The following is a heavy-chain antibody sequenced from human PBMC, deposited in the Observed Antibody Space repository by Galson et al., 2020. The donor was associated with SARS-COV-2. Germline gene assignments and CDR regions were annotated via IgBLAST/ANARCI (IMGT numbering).Heavy chain of an antibody. CDR3: ARGLSYYYDSSGYYRTEGWYFDL. D-gene: IGHD3-22*01. CDR1: GGSISSGGYY. Sequence: TLSLTCTVSGGSISSGGYYWSWIRQHPGKGLEWIGYIYYSGSTYYNPSLKSRVTISVDTSKNQFSLKLSSVTAADTAVYYCARGLSYYYDSSGYYRTEGWYFDLWGRGTLVTVSS. J-gene: IGHJ2*01. V-gene: IGHV4-31*03. CDR2: IYYSGST.